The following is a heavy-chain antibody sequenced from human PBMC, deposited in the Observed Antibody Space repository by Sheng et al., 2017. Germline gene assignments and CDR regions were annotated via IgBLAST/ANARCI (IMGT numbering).Heavy chain of an antibody. Sequence: VQLVESGGVVVQPGGSLRLSCAASGFTFADYAMHWVRQAPGKGLEWVSLVTRDGGRTYYADSVNGRFTISRDNSKNSLYLQMNSLRTEDTALYYCAKDKGYSGSYFDYWGQGTLVIASS. V-gene: IGHV3-43D*03. CDR2: VTRDGGRT. D-gene: IGHD1-26*01. CDR3: AKDKGYSGSYFDY. CDR1: GFTFADYA. J-gene: IGHJ4*02.